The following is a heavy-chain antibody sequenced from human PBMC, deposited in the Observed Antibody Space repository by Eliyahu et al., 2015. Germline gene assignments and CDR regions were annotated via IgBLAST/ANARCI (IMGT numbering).Heavy chain of an antibody. V-gene: IGHV5-51*01. CDR3: ARRLMDV. Sequence: EVQLVQSGAEIKKPGESLKISXQGFGYDFVNYWVAWVRQMPGRGLEWMGMVYPGDSNTRYSPAFQGQVTISVDKSISTAYLHWSSLKASDSAIYYCARRLMDVWGQGTTVTVS. J-gene: IGHJ6*02. CDR2: VYPGDSNT. CDR1: GYDFVNYW.